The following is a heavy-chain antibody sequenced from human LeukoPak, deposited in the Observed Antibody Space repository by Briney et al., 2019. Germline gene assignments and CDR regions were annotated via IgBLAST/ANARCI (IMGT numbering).Heavy chain of an antibody. CDR3: ARAGHRRYYYDGGYDY. D-gene: IGHD3-22*01. CDR1: GGTFSSYA. J-gene: IGHJ4*02. V-gene: IGHV1-69*06. Sequence: SVKVSCKASGGTFSSYAISWVRQAPGQGLEWMGGIIPIFGTANYAQKFQGRVTITADKSTSTAYMGLSSLRSDDTAVYYCARAGHRRYYYDGGYDYWGQGTLVTVSS. CDR2: IIPIFGTA.